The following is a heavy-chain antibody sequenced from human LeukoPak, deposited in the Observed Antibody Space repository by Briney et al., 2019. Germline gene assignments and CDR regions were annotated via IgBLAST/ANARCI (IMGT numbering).Heavy chain of an antibody. D-gene: IGHD6-13*01. CDR2: IKEDGSEK. CDR1: GFTFSNYW. Sequence: GWSLRLSCAASGFTFSNYWMSWVRQAPGKGLEWVANIKEDGSEKYYVDSVKGRFTISRDNARNSLYLQMNSLRAEDTAVYYCASGRQLGYWGQGTLVTVSS. J-gene: IGHJ4*02. CDR3: ASGRQLGY. V-gene: IGHV3-7*01.